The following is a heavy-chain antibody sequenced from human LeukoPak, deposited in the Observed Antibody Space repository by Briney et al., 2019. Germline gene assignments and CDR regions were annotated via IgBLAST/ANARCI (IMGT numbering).Heavy chain of an antibody. Sequence: GGSLRLSCAASGFIFSDYAMHWVRQAPGKGLDWISSISATGGGTYHAESVRGRFTVSRDNSKNTLYLQMGSLRAEDTAVYYCAAGGTTLEWLLYWGQGTLVTVSS. CDR2: ISATGGGT. CDR1: GFIFSDYA. J-gene: IGHJ4*02. D-gene: IGHD3-3*01. V-gene: IGHV3-23*01. CDR3: AAGGTTLEWLLY.